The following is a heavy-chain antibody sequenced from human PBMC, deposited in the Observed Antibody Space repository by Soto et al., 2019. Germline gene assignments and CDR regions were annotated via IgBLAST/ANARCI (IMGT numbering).Heavy chain of an antibody. CDR2: INHSGST. D-gene: IGHD3-10*01. J-gene: IGHJ5*02. CDR1: GGSFSGYY. V-gene: IGHV4-34*01. CDR3: ARGRLGYVSGRNWFDP. Sequence: QVQLQQWGAGLLKPSETLSLTCAVYGGSFSGYYWSWIRQPPGKGLEWIGEINHSGSTNYNPSLKSRVTISVDTSKNQFSLKLSSVTAADTAVYYCARGRLGYVSGRNWFDPWGQGTLVTVSS.